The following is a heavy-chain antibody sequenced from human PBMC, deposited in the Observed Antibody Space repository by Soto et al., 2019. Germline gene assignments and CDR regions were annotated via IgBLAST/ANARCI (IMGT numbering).Heavy chain of an antibody. J-gene: IGHJ4*02. D-gene: IGHD2-2*01. CDR3: AKDAFTTRHFDS. CDR1: GGPISSYY. V-gene: IGHV4-59*01. Sequence: PSETLSLTCTVSGGPISSYYWSWIRQPPWKGLEWIGYIHYSGSTDYNPSLRGRVSMSVDMSKNQVSLKLSSMTAADAAVYYCAKDAFTTRHFDSWGQGTQVTVYS. CDR2: IHYSGST.